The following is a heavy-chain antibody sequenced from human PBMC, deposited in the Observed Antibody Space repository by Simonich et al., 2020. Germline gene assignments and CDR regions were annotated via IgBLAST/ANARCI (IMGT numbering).Heavy chain of an antibody. CDR2: MNPNSGNT. CDR3: ARGGGGMSRGYVDY. V-gene: IGHV1-8*03. J-gene: IGHJ4*02. D-gene: IGHD2-15*01. Sequence: QVQLVQSGAEVKKPGASVKVSCQASGYTFTSYYINWVRQATGQGLEWMGWMNPNSGNTGYAQKFQGRGTITRNTSISTAYMELGSLGSEDTAVDYCARGGGGMSRGYVDYWGQGTLVTVSS. CDR1: GYTFTSYY.